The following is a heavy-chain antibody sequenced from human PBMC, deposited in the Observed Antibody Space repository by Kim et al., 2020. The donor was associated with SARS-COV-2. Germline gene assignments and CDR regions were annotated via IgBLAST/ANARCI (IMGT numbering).Heavy chain of an antibody. CDR3: ARPTKYCSSTSCYDPFDY. Sequence: KGRFTISRDNSKNTLYLQMNSLRAEDTAVYYCARPTKYCSSTSCYDPFDYWGQGTLVTVSS. V-gene: IGHV3-30*01. J-gene: IGHJ4*02. D-gene: IGHD2-2*01.